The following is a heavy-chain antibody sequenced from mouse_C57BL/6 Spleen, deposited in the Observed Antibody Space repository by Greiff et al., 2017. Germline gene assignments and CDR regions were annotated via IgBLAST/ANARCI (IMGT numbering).Heavy chain of an antibody. D-gene: IGHD3-1*01. J-gene: IGHJ3*01. CDR3: TRKGYPAWFAY. V-gene: IGHV1-15*01. CDR2: IDPETGGT. CDR1: GYTFTDYE. Sequence: VKLQQSGAELVRPGASVTLSCKASGYTFTDYEMHWVKQTPVHGLEWIGAIDPETGGTAYNQKFKGKAILTADKSSSTAYMELRSLTSEDSAVYYCTRKGYPAWFAYWGQGTLVTVSA.